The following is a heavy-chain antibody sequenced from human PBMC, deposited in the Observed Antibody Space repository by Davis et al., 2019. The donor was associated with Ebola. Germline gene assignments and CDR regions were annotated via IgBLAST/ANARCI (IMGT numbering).Heavy chain of an antibody. J-gene: IGHJ4*02. CDR3: ARDRTGSSGWE. Sequence: GESLKISCAASGFTFSSYSMNWVRQAPGKGLEWVSSISSSSSYIYYVDSVKGRFTISSDNAKNSLYLQMNSLRAEDTAVYYCARDRTGSSGWEWGQGTLVTVSS. D-gene: IGHD6-19*01. CDR1: GFTFSSYS. CDR2: ISSSSSYI. V-gene: IGHV3-21*01.